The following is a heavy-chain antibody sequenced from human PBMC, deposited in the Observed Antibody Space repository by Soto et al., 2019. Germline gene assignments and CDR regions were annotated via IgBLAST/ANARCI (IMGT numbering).Heavy chain of an antibody. V-gene: IGHV3-30-3*01. Sequence: GGSLRLSCAASGFTFSSYSMHWVRQSPGKGLEWVAFISYDGRNKYYADSVKGRFTISRDNSKNTLYLQMNSLRTEDTAVYYCARDDYGDHFDYWGQGTLVTVSS. CDR1: GFTFSSYS. CDR2: ISYDGRNK. CDR3: ARDDYGDHFDY. J-gene: IGHJ4*02. D-gene: IGHD4-17*01.